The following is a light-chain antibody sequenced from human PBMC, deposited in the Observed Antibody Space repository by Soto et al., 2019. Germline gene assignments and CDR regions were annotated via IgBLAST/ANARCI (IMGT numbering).Light chain of an antibody. J-gene: IGKJ2*01. CDR2: KAS. CDR1: QSISSW. V-gene: IGKV1-5*03. Sequence: DIQMTQSPSTLSASVGDRLTITCPASQSISSWLAWYQQKPGKAPKLLIYKASSLESGVPSRFSGSGSGTELTLTISSLQPDDFAVYYCQQYNKWPHAFGQGTKVDIK. CDR3: QQYNKWPHA.